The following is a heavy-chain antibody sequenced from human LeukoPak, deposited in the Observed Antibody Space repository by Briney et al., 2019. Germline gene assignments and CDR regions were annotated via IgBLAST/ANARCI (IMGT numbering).Heavy chain of an antibody. J-gene: IGHJ4*02. CDR3: ARGLSGSYLFDY. CDR2: IYYSGST. CDR1: GGSISPYH. Sequence: PSETPSLTCTVSGGSISPYHWSWIRQPPGKGLEWIGYIYYSGSTNYNPVLKSRVTISVDTSKNQFSLKVSSVTAADTAVYHCARGLSGSYLFDYWGQGTLVTVSS. D-gene: IGHD3-10*01. V-gene: IGHV4-59*01.